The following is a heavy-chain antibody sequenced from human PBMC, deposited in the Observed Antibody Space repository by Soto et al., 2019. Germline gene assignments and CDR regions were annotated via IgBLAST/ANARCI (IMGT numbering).Heavy chain of an antibody. CDR2: IYYSGST. J-gene: IGHJ6*02. D-gene: IGHD6-6*01. V-gene: IGHV4-31*03. CDR3: ARDGGYSSSSVTGYYYGMDV. CDR1: GGSISSGGYY. Sequence: QVQLQESGPGLVKPSQTLSLTCTVSGGSISSGGYYWSWIRQHPGKGLEWIGYIYYSGSTYYNPSLKRRVTISVDTSKNQFSLKLSSVTAADTAVYYCARDGGYSSSSVTGYYYGMDVWGQGTTVTVSS.